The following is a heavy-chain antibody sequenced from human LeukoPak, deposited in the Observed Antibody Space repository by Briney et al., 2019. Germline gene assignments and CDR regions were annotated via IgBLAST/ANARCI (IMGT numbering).Heavy chain of an antibody. V-gene: IGHV1-69*13. J-gene: IGHJ6*03. Sequence: ASVKVSCKASGGTFRTFAISWVRQAPGQGLEWMGGIIPIFGIPDSAQKFQGRLTITADESTTTAYMELSSLRSDDTAIYYCGLSGNYYYYYMDVWGKGTTVTVSS. CDR1: GGTFRTFA. D-gene: IGHD6-25*01. CDR3: GLSGNYYYYYMDV. CDR2: IIPIFGIP.